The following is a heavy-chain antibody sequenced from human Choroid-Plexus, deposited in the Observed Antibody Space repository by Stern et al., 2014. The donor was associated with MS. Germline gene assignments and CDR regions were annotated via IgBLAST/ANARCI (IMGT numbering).Heavy chain of an antibody. CDR1: GGTFSQFP. CDR3: ALSSETSDRWYSLGYDL. J-gene: IGHJ5*02. CDR2: IFPVLGTP. Sequence: VQLVESGAAVTKPGSSVKVSCKASGGTFSQFPSSWVRQAPGQGLEWMGEIFPVLGTPSYAQGFRGRVTITADVSTSTVYMELSSLRSDDTAVYYCALSSETSDRWYSLGYDLWGQGTLVTVSS. V-gene: IGHV1-69*01. D-gene: IGHD6-13*01.